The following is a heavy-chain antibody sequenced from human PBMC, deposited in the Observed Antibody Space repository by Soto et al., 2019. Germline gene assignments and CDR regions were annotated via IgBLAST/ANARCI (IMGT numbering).Heavy chain of an antibody. CDR2: IYYSGST. CDR3: ARRAIFGYYYYMDV. CDR1: GYTFTGYY. Sequence: SCKASGYTFTGYYMHWVRQAPGQGLEWIGYIYYSGSTNYNPSLKSRVTISVDTSKNQFSLKLSSVTAADTAVYYCARRAIFGYYYYMDVWGKGTTVTVSS. J-gene: IGHJ6*03. V-gene: IGHV4-59*12. D-gene: IGHD3-3*01.